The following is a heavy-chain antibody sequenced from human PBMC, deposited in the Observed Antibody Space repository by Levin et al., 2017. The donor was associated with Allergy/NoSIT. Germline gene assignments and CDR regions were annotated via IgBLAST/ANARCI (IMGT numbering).Heavy chain of an antibody. V-gene: IGHV3-64D*06. Sequence: GGSLRLSCSASGFTFANYGMHWVRQAPGKGLEYVSDISDNGATTYYADSVKGRFTVSRDNSKNTLYLQMSSLRPEDTAVYFCVKDSGNYLFDHWGQGTLVTVSS. CDR3: VKDSGNYLFDH. D-gene: IGHD1-26*01. CDR1: GFTFANYG. CDR2: ISDNGATT. J-gene: IGHJ4*02.